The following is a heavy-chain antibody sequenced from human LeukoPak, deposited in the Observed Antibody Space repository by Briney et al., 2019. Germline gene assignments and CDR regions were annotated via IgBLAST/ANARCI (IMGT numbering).Heavy chain of an antibody. D-gene: IGHD3-10*01. CDR3: ARDFAARGYYYMDV. Sequence: SETLSLTCTVSGGSISSYYWSWIRQPAGKGLEWIGRIYTSGSTNYNPSLKSRVTMSVDTSKNQFSLKLSSVTAADTAVYYCARDFAARGYYYMDVWGKGTTVTVSS. CDR1: GGSISSYY. J-gene: IGHJ6*03. CDR2: IYTSGST. V-gene: IGHV4-4*07.